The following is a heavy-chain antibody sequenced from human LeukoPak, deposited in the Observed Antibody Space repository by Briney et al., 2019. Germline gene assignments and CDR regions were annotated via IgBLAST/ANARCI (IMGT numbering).Heavy chain of an antibody. J-gene: IGHJ4*02. CDR1: GGTFSSYA. D-gene: IGHD6-6*01. Sequence: GASVKVSCKASGGTFSSYAISWVRQAPGQGLEWMGGIIPIFGTANYAQKFQGRVTITTDESTSTAYMELSSLRSEDTAVYYCVSRGGNSSGRPYWGQGTLVTVSS. CDR3: VSRGGNSSGRPY. CDR2: IIPIFGTA. V-gene: IGHV1-69*05.